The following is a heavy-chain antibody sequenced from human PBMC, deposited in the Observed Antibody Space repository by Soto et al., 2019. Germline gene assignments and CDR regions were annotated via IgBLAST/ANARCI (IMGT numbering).Heavy chain of an antibody. CDR3: AREPSYGNFDY. J-gene: IGHJ4*02. V-gene: IGHV3-33*01. CDR2: IWYDGSNK. CDR1: GFTFSSYG. D-gene: IGHD5-18*01. Sequence: GGSLRLSCAASGFTFSSYGMHWVRQAPGKGLEWVAVIWYDGSNKYYADSVKGRFTISRDNSKNTLYLQMNSLRAEDTAVYYCAREPSYGNFDYWGQGTLVTVSS.